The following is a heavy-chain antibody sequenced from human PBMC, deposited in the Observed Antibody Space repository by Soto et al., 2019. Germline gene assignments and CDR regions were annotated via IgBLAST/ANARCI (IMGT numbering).Heavy chain of an antibody. CDR1: GFTFSSYS. V-gene: IGHV3-48*02. Sequence: GGSLRLSCAASGFTFSSYSMDWVRQAPGKGLEWVSYISSSSSTIYYADSVKGRFTISRDNAKNSLYLQMNSLRDEDTAVYYCARQTSRLVEYYYYYYGMDVWGQGTTVTV. CDR3: ARQTSRLVEYYYYYYGMDV. CDR2: ISSSSSTI. D-gene: IGHD6-19*01. J-gene: IGHJ6*02.